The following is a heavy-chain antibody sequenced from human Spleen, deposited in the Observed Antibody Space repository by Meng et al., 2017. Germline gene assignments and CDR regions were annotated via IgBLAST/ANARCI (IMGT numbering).Heavy chain of an antibody. CDR3: ARDEDISAAGKLFGDY. Sequence: LVHSVSWVRAPGPPVTVSSTAARSPFPDYWLPAARRAPGQGLEWMGRLNPKSGDTHYAQRFQGRVTMTGDTSISTAYMELSGLRSDDTAMYYCARDEDISAAGKLFGDYWGQGTLVTVSS. D-gene: IGHD6-13*01. CDR2: LNPKSGDT. CDR1: RSPFPDYW. J-gene: IGHJ4*02. V-gene: IGHV1-2*06.